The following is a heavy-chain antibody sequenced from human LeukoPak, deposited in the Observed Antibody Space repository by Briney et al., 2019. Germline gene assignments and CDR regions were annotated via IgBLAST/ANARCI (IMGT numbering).Heavy chain of an antibody. CDR2: IYYSGST. V-gene: IGHV4-61*01. CDR1: GGSISSSSYY. D-gene: IGHD6-19*01. Sequence: PSETLSLTCTVSGGSISSSSYYWSWIRQPPGKGLEWIGYIYYSGSTNYNPSLKSRVTISVDTSKNQFSLKLNSVTAADTAVYYCARDHSSGWYRGAFDIWGQGTMVTVSS. CDR3: ARDHSSGWYRGAFDI. J-gene: IGHJ3*02.